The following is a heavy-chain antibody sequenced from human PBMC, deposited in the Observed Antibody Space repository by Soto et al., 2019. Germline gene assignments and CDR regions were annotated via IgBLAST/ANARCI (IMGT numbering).Heavy chain of an antibody. J-gene: IGHJ4*02. Sequence: QLQLQESGPGLVKPSETLSLTCTVSGGSINNSSFYWGWVRQPPGKRLEWIGSIYYSGSAYYNPSLKRRLTISVDTSKNQFSLNLSSVTAADTAVYFCARRPLVRVIIPYYFDSWGQGTLVTVSS. CDR3: ARRPLVRVIIPYYFDS. CDR2: IYYSGSA. D-gene: IGHD3-10*01. CDR1: GGSINNSSFY. V-gene: IGHV4-39*01.